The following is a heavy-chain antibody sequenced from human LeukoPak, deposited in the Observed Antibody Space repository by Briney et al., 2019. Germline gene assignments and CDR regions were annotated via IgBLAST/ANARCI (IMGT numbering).Heavy chain of an antibody. V-gene: IGHV3-74*01. CDR1: GFTFSSYW. J-gene: IGHJ4*02. D-gene: IGHD3-22*01. Sequence: GGSLRLSCAASGFTFSSYWMHWVRQAPGKGLVWVSRVNGDGSSTSYADSVKGRFTISRDNAKNTLYLQINSLRAEDTAVYYCARASDSSGYYDYWGQGTLVTVSS. CDR2: VNGDGSST. CDR3: ARASDSSGYYDY.